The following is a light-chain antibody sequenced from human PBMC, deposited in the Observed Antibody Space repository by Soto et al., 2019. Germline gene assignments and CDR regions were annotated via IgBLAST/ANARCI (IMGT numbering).Light chain of an antibody. CDR1: SSNIGAGYD. V-gene: IGLV1-40*01. J-gene: IGLJ1*01. Sequence: QSVLTQPPSVSGAPGQRITIPCTGSSSNIGAGYDVHWYRQLPGTAPKLLIYGDTNRPSGVPDRFSGSKSGTSASLAITGLQAEDEADYYCQSYDSSLSRVFGTGTKLTVL. CDR3: QSYDSSLSRV. CDR2: GDT.